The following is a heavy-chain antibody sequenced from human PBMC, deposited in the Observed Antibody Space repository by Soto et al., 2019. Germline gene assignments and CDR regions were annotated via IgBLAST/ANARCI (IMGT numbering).Heavy chain of an antibody. CDR1: GFTFSTYW. CDR3: TSSPPNVNYYAVFDY. D-gene: IGHD3-22*01. Sequence: GGSLRLSCAASGFTFSTYWMTWVRQAPGKGLEWVANIKEDGSEKYYVDSVKGRFTISRDNAKNSLFLQMNSLRAEDTAVYYCTSSPPNVNYYAVFDYWGQGTPVTVSS. J-gene: IGHJ4*02. CDR2: IKEDGSEK. V-gene: IGHV3-7*03.